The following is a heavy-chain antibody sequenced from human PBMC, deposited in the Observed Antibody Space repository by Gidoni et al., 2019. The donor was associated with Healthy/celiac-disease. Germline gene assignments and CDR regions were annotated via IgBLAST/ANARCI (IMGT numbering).Heavy chain of an antibody. CDR3: ARVSYYCDSSGPYYFDY. Sequence: QVQLVHSGAEVKKPGSSLKVSCKASGGTFSSYTISWVRQAPGQGLEWMGRIIPILGIANYAQKFQGRVTITADKSTSTAYMELSSLRSEDTAVYYCARVSYYCDSSGPYYFDYWGQGTLVTVSS. CDR2: IIPILGIA. J-gene: IGHJ4*02. CDR1: GGTFSSYT. D-gene: IGHD3-22*01. V-gene: IGHV1-69*02.